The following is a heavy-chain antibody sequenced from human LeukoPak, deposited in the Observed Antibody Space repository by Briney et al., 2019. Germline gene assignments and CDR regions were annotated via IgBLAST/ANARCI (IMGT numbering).Heavy chain of an antibody. Sequence: PGGSLRLSCTVSGSTVSSNSMSWVRQAPGQGLEWGSFIYSGGNTHYSDSVKGRFIISRDNSKNTLYLQMNSLRADDTAVYYCARRAGEYSHPYDYWGQGTLVTVSS. V-gene: IGHV3-53*01. D-gene: IGHD4-17*01. CDR2: IYSGGNT. CDR1: GSTVSSNS. J-gene: IGHJ4*02. CDR3: ARRAGEYSHPYDY.